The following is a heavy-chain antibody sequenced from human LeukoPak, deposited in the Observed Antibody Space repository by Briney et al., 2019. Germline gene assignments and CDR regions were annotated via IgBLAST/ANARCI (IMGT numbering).Heavy chain of an antibody. CDR3: AKGHYDSSGYPPFDY. CDR1: GFTFSSYA. Sequence: PGGSLRLSCAASGFTFSSYAMSWVRQAPGKGLEWVSAISGSGGSTYYADSVKGRFTISRDNSKNTLYLQMNSLRAEDTAVYYCAKGHYDSSGYPPFDYWGQGTLVTVSS. V-gene: IGHV3-23*01. J-gene: IGHJ4*02. D-gene: IGHD3-22*01. CDR2: ISGSGGST.